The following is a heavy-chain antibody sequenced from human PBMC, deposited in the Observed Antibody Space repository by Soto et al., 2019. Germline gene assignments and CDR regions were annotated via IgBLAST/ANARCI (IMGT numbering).Heavy chain of an antibody. Sequence: PSETLSLTCDVSGASISNDNWWSWVRQPPGKGLEWIGEIYHSGSTNYNPSLKSRVTISVDKSKNQFSLKLSSVTAADTAVYYCANDLGIAVSARRAFDIWGQGTMVTVSS. CDR3: ANDLGIAVSARRAFDI. CDR1: GASISNDNW. J-gene: IGHJ3*02. D-gene: IGHD6-19*01. V-gene: IGHV4-4*02. CDR2: IYHSGST.